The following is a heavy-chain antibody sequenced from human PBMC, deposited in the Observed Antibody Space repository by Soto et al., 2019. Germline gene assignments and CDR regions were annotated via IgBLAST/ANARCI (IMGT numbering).Heavy chain of an antibody. V-gene: IGHV1-69*06. CDR2: IIPIFGTA. J-gene: IGHJ5*02. Sequence: SVKVSCKASGGTFSSYAISWVRQAPGQGLEWMGGIIPIFGTANYAQKFQGRVTITADKSTSTAYMELSSLRSEDTAVYYCASETSYHYSNYMWFDPWGQGTMVTVSS. CDR3: ASETSYHYSNYMWFDP. CDR1: GGTFSSYA. D-gene: IGHD4-4*01.